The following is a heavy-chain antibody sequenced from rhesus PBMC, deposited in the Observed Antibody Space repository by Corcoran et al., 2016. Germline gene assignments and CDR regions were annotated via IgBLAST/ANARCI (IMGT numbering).Heavy chain of an antibody. CDR1: GGSISSSY. V-gene: IGHV4-169*02. CDR2: IYGSGSST. Sequence: QLQLQESGPGLVQPSETLSVTCAVSGGSISSSYWSWIRQAPGTGLEWSGYIYGSGSSTNYNPSRKSRGTLAVDTAKNQRSLKRSAVTTEDTAVYDWARDRDSNYCDDWGQGGLVTVSA. J-gene: IGHJ4*01. CDR3: ARDRDSNYCDD. D-gene: IGHD4-23*01.